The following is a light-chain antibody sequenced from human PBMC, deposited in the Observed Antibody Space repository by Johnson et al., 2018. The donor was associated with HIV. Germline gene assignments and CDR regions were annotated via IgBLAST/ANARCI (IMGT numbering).Light chain of an antibody. CDR1: SSNIGKNY. CDR3: GTWDSSLSGYV. CDR2: DNS. J-gene: IGLJ1*01. Sequence: QSVLTQPPSVSAAPGQKVTISCSGSSSNIGKNYVSWYQQLPGTAPKLLIYDNSKRPSGIPDRFSATKSGTSATLGITGLQTGDEADYYCGTWDSSLSGYVCGKGSKVTVL. V-gene: IGLV1-51*01.